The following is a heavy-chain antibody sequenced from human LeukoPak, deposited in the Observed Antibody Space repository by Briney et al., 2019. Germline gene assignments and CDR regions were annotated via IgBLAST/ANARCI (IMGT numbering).Heavy chain of an antibody. CDR1: GYTFTSYG. CDR3: ARQTTVTSRYYYYYMDV. CDR2: ISAYNGNT. Sequence: ASVKVSCKASGYTFTSYGIIWVRQAPGQGLEWMGWISAYNGNTNYAQKLQGRVTMTTDTSTSTAYMELRSLRSDDTAVYYCARQTTVTSRYYYYYMDVWGKGTTVTVSS. V-gene: IGHV1-18*01. D-gene: IGHD4-17*01. J-gene: IGHJ6*03.